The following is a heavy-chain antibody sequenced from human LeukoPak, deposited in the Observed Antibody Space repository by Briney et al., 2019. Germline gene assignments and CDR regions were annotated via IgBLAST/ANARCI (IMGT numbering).Heavy chain of an antibody. CDR1: GNYW. CDR3: VSFYETY. J-gene: IGHJ4*02. CDR2: INSDGSWT. V-gene: IGHV3-74*01. D-gene: IGHD2/OR15-2a*01. Sequence: PTGGSLRLSCAASGNYWMHWVRHAPGKGLVWVSHINSDGSWTSYADSVKGRFTISKDNAKNTVYLQMNNLRAEDTAVYYCVSFYETYWGRGTLVTVSS.